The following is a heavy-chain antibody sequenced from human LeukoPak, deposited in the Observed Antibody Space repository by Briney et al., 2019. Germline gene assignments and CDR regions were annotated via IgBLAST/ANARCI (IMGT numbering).Heavy chain of an antibody. CDR3: ARTYDSSGYYYVVYYYYYMDV. CDR2: IYHSGST. CDR1: GYSISSGYY. D-gene: IGHD3-22*01. Sequence: SETLSLTCTVSGYSISSGYYWGWIRQPPGKGLEWIGSIYHSGSTYYNPSLKSRVTISVDTSKNQFSLKLSSVTAADTAVYYCARTYDSSGYYYVVYYYYYMDVWGKGTTVTVSS. J-gene: IGHJ6*03. V-gene: IGHV4-38-2*02.